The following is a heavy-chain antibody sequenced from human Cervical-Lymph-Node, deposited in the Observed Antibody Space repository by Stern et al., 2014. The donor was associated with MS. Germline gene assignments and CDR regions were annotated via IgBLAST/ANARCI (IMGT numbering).Heavy chain of an antibody. Sequence: QVQLVQSEAEVKKPGASVKVSCKASGYTFTSYGIRWVRQAPGPGREWMGWFHAYNGNTNYAPKLQGRVTMATHTSPSTASTELRSRRSDDTAVYYCARHLNWEGFDYWGQGTLVTVSS. CDR2: FHAYNGNT. CDR1: GYTFTSYG. D-gene: IGHD7-27*01. J-gene: IGHJ4*02. CDR3: ARHLNWEGFDY. V-gene: IGHV1-18*04.